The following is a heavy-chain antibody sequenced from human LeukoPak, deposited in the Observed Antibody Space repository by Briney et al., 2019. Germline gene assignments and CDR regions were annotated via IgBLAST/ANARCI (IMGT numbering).Heavy chain of an antibody. CDR2: ISYDGSNK. CDR3: ARETWFGESKGTGAFDI. CDR1: GFTFSSYA. Sequence: PGGSLRLSCAASGFTFSSYAMHWVRQAPGKGLEWVAVISYDGSNKYYADSVKGRFTISRDNSKNTLYLQMNSLRAEDTAVYYCARETWFGESKGTGAFDIWGQGTMVTVSS. J-gene: IGHJ3*02. V-gene: IGHV3-30-3*01. D-gene: IGHD3-10*01.